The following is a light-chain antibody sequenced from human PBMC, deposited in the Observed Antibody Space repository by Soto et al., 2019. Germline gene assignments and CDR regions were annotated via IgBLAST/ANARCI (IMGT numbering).Light chain of an antibody. CDR2: GNS. CDR3: QSCESRLSGWV. J-gene: IGLJ3*02. V-gene: IGLV1-40*01. CDR1: SSNIGAGYD. Sequence: QSVLTQPPSVSGAPGQRVTISCTGSSSNIGAGYDVHWYQQLPGTAPKLLIYGNSNRPSGVPDRLPGSKSGTAASLAIAGRQAEYEADYHCQSCESRLSGWVFGRGTKVT.